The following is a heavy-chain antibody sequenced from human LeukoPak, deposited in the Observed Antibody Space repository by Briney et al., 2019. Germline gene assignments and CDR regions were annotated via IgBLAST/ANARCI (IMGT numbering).Heavy chain of an antibody. CDR3: AKDRDYYDSSGYYYVTAEYFQH. D-gene: IGHD3-22*01. CDR2: ISGSGGST. V-gene: IGHV3-23*01. CDR1: GFTFSSYA. J-gene: IGHJ1*01. Sequence: PGGSLSLSCAASGFTFSSYAMSWVRQAPGKGLEWVSAISGSGGSTYYADSVKGRFTISRDNSKNTLYLQMNSLRAEDTAVYYCAKDRDYYDSSGYYYVTAEYFQHWGQGTLVTVSS.